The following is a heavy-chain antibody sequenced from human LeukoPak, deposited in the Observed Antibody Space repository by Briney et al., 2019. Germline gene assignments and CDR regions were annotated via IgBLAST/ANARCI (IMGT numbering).Heavy chain of an antibody. D-gene: IGHD2/OR15-2a*01. J-gene: IGHJ6*02. CDR2: INSDGTST. Sequence: GGSLRLSCAASGFTFSSYWMHWVRQAPGKGLVWVSRINSDGTSTSYADSVKGRFTISRDNAKNSLYLQMNTLRAEDTAVYYCARVRVSSYYGMDIWGQGTTVTVSS. V-gene: IGHV3-74*01. CDR1: GFTFSSYW. CDR3: ARVRVSSYYGMDI.